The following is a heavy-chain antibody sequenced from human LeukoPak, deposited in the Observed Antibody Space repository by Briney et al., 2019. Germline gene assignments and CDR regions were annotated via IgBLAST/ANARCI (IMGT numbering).Heavy chain of an antibody. D-gene: IGHD3-10*01. Sequence: GGSLRLSCAASGFTFSSYSMNWVRQAPGKGLEWVSSISSSSSYIYYADSVKGRFTISRDNAKNPLYLQMNSLRAVDTAVYYCARDRTYGYYYYGMDVWGQGTTVTVSS. CDR1: GFTFSSYS. CDR2: ISSSSSYI. CDR3: ARDRTYGYYYYGMDV. J-gene: IGHJ6*02. V-gene: IGHV3-21*01.